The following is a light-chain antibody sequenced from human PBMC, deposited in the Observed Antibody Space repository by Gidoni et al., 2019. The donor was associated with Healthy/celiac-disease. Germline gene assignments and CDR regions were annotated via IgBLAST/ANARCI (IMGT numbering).Light chain of an antibody. V-gene: IGKV1-27*01. CDR3: QKYNSAPIFT. Sequence: DIQLTQSPSSLSASVGDRVTITCRASQGISNYLAWYQQKPGKVPKLLIFAASTLQSGVPSRCSGSGSGTDFTLTISSLQPEDVATYYFQKYNSAPIFTFGPGTKVDIK. CDR2: AAS. J-gene: IGKJ3*01. CDR1: QGISNY.